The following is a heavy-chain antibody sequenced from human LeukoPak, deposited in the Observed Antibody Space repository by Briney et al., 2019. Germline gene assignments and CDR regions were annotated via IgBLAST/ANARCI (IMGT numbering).Heavy chain of an antibody. CDR3: ATRLGYCSGGSCSGDYYYYMDV. J-gene: IGHJ6*03. D-gene: IGHD2-15*01. Sequence: SVKVSCKASGGTFSSYAISWVRQAPGQGLEWMGGIIPIFGTANYAQKFQGRVTMTEDTSTDTAYMELSSLRSEDTAVYYCATRLGYCSGGSCSGDYYYYMDVWGKGTTVTVSS. V-gene: IGHV1-69*06. CDR2: IIPIFGTA. CDR1: GGTFSSYA.